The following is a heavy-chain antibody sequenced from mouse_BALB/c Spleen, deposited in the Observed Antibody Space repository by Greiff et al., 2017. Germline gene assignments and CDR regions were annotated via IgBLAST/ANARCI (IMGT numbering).Heavy chain of an antibody. J-gene: IGHJ4*01. Sequence: EVHLVESGGGLVQPGGSRKLSCAASGFTFSSFGMHWVRQAPEKGLEWVAYISSGSSTIYYADTVKGRFTISRDNPKNTLFLQMTSLRSEDTAMYYCARKGYYGYLYAMDYWGQGTSVTVSS. CDR3: ARKGYYGYLYAMDY. CDR1: GFTFSSFG. V-gene: IGHV5-17*02. CDR2: ISSGSSTI. D-gene: IGHD1-2*01.